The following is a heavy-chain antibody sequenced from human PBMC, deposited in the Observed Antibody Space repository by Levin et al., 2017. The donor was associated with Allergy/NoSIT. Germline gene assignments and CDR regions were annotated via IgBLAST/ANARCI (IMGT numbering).Heavy chain of an antibody. CDR3: ARDGYCSGGRCPFDY. CDR2: INPSGGST. J-gene: IGHJ4*02. D-gene: IGHD2-15*01. V-gene: IGHV1-46*01. Sequence: GESLKISCKASGYTFTSYYMHWVRQAPGQGLEWMGIINPSGGSTSYAQKFQGRVTMTRDTSTSTVYMELSSLRSEDTAVYYCARDGYCSGGRCPFDYWGQGTLVIVSS. CDR1: GYTFTSYY.